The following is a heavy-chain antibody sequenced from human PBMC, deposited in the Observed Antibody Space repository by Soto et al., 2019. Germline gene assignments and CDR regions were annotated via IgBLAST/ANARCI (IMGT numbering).Heavy chain of an antibody. Sequence: QVQLVESGGGVVQPGRSLRLACAVSGFTSSSYGMHWVRQAPGKGLEWVTVISYDGRNKYYGDSVKGRFTISRDNSKNXEYLQMNSLRAEDTAVYYCAKGRAFSETWPHDAFDIWGQGTMVTVSS. CDR1: GFTSSSYG. CDR3: AKGRAFSETWPHDAFDI. D-gene: IGHD3-10*01. J-gene: IGHJ3*02. CDR2: ISYDGRNK. V-gene: IGHV3-30*18.